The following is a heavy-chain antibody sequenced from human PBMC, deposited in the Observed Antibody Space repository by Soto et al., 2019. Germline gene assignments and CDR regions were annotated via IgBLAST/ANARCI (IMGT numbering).Heavy chain of an antibody. CDR2: ISGGGDAT. CDR3: ARKVSGSTGRPDLWYFDL. J-gene: IGHJ2*01. Sequence: EVQLLDSGGGLVQPGGSLRLSCAASGFTFSGYALTWVRQATGKGLEWVSAISGGGDATFYADSVKGRFTISRDNSKNTLYLQMNTLRAEDTAVYYCARKVSGSTGRPDLWYFDLWGRGTLVTLSS. V-gene: IGHV3-23*01. D-gene: IGHD3-10*01. CDR1: GFTFSGYA.